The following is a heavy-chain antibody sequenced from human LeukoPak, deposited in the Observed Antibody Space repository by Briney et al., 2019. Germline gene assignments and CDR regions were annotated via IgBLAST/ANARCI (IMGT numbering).Heavy chain of an antibody. V-gene: IGHV3-53*01. CDR3: ASMVRGVTNGLFNY. CDR1: GFTVSSNY. J-gene: IGHJ4*02. D-gene: IGHD3-10*01. Sequence: GGSMRLSCAASGFTVSSNYMSWVRQAPGKGLEWVSVIYSGGSTYYADSVKGRFTISRDNSKNTLYLQMNSLRAEDTAVYYCASMVRGVTNGLFNYWGLGTLVTVSS. CDR2: IYSGGST.